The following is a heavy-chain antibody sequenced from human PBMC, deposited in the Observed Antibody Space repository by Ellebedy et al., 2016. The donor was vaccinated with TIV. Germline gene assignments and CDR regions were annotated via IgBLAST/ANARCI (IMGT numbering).Heavy chain of an antibody. J-gene: IGHJ5*02. Sequence: GGSLRLSXAASGFSFNNAWMSWVRQAPGKGLEWVGRIKSKTDGETTDHAAPVKGRFTISRDDSKNTLYLQMNSLKTEDTAVYYCTTDPYFSAFWGWFNPWGQGTLVTVSS. CDR1: GFSFNNAW. CDR2: IKSKTDGETT. V-gene: IGHV3-15*01. CDR3: TTDPYFSAFWGWFNP. D-gene: IGHD3-16*01.